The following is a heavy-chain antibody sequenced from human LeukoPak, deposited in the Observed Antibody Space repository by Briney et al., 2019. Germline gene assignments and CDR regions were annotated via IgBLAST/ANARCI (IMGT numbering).Heavy chain of an antibody. V-gene: IGHV4-38-2*01. CDR2: IYHSGST. D-gene: IGHD2-2*01. Sequence: PSETLSLTCAVSGYSISSGYYWGWIRQSPGKGLEWIGSIYHSGSTYYNPSLKSRVTISVDTSKNQFSLKLSSVTAADTAVYYCARSIVVVPVLFDPWGQGTLVTVSS. CDR3: ARSIVVVPVLFDP. CDR1: GYSISSGYY. J-gene: IGHJ5*02.